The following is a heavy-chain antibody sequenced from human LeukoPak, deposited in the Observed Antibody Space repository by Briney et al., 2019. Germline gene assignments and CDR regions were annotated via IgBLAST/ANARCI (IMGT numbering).Heavy chain of an antibody. CDR3: AKWRSAYYYDSSGYPYYFDY. CDR1: GFTFSTYW. J-gene: IGHJ4*02. Sequence: GGSLRLSCAASGFTFSTYWMHWVRQAPGKGLVWVSHINSDGSSTSYADSVKGRFTISRDNAKNTLYLQMNSLRDEDTAVYYCAKWRSAYYYDSSGYPYYFDYWGQGTLVTVSS. CDR2: INSDGSST. D-gene: IGHD3-22*01. V-gene: IGHV3-74*01.